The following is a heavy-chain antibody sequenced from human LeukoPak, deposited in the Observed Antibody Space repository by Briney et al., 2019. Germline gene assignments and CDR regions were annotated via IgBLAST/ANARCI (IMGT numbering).Heavy chain of an antibody. J-gene: IGHJ6*02. D-gene: IGHD2-2*01. CDR2: ISYDGSNK. CDR1: GFTFSSYG. Sequence: RTGGSLRLSCAASGFTFSSYGMHWVRQAPGKGLEWVAVISYDGSNKYYADSVKGRFTISRDNSKNTLYLQMNSLRAEDTAVYYCATGVVPAAPTFYYYYGMDVWGQGTTVTVSS. CDR3: ATGVVPAAPTFYYYYGMDV. V-gene: IGHV3-30*03.